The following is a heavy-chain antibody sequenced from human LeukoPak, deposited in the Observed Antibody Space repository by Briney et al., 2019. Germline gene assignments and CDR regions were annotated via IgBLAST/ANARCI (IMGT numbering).Heavy chain of an antibody. CDR2: IRSKGYDGTS. D-gene: IGHD3-9*01. V-gene: IGHV3-49*04. J-gene: IGHJ2*01. CDR1: GFTFGGYP. Sequence: GGSVRLSCKASGFTFGGYPMSWVRQAPGKGLEWVGFIRSKGYDGTSQYAVSVKGRFTISRDDSKSIAYLQMNSLKTEDTAVYYCSGVRDASTPKTRHLDWLNDWYFDLWGRGTLVTVSS. CDR3: SGVRDASTPKTRHLDWLNDWYFDL.